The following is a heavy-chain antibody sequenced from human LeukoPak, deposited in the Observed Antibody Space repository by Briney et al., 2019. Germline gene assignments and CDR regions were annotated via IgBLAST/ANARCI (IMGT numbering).Heavy chain of an antibody. CDR1: GYIFTNYY. D-gene: IGHD1-7*01. CDR2: ISPSGGST. Sequence: ASVKVSCKASGYIFTNYYIHWVRQAPGQGLGWMGVISPSGGSTSYAQKFRGRVTMTRDTSTRTVYMELSSVRSEDTAVYYCARGAPSGTTCYHYWGQGTLVTVSS. CDR3: ARGAPSGTTCYHY. V-gene: IGHV1-46*01. J-gene: IGHJ4*02.